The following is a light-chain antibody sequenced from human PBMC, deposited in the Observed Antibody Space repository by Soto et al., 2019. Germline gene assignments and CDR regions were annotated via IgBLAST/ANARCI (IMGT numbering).Light chain of an antibody. CDR3: QQSYSTPPIT. J-gene: IGKJ5*01. CDR1: QSISSY. V-gene: IGKV1-39*01. Sequence: DLQMTQSPSSLSASVGDRVTITCRASQSISSYLNWYQQKPGKAPKLLIYAASSLQSGVPSRFSCSGSGTDFTVSISSLQPEDFATYYCQQSYSTPPITFGQGTRLEIK. CDR2: AAS.